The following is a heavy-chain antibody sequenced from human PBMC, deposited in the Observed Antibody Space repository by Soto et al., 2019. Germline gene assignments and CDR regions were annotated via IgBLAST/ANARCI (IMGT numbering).Heavy chain of an antibody. V-gene: IGHV1-24*01. CDR2: FDPEDGET. D-gene: IGHD6-13*01. CDR1: GYTLTELS. CDR3: ARSRVAAAKSYYYYYGMDV. J-gene: IGHJ6*02. Sequence: GASVKVSCKVSGYTLTELSMHWVRQAPGKGLEWMGGFDPEDGETIYAQKFQGRVTMTEDTSTDTAYMELSSLRSEDTAVYYCARSRVAAAKSYYYYYGMDVWGQGTTVTVSS.